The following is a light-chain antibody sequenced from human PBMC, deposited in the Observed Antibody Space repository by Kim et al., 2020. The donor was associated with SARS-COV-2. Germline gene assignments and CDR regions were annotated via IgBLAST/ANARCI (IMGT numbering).Light chain of an antibody. CDR3: AAWDNSLNNLV. Sequence: IAFTGRSYNIGNKYVHWYQQLPGTAPMVLIYNDDQRPSGVPDRFSGSRSGTSASLAISGLQAEDEADYYCAAWDNSLNNLVFGAGTQVTVL. CDR1: SYNIGNKY. CDR2: NDD. V-gene: IGLV1-44*01. J-gene: IGLJ2*01.